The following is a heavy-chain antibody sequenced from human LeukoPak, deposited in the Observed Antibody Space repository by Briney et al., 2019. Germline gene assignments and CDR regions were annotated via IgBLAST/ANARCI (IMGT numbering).Heavy chain of an antibody. CDR3: ARLPYGSSWYDYYYGMDV. V-gene: IGHV4-59*08. J-gene: IGHJ6*02. D-gene: IGHD6-13*01. CDR1: GGSISSYY. CDR2: IYYSGST. Sequence: KTSETLSLTCTVSGGSISSYYWSWIRQPPGKGLEWIGYIYYSGSTNYNPSLKSRVTISVDTSKNQFSLKLSSVTAADTAVYYCARLPYGSSWYDYYYGMDVWGQGTTVTVSS.